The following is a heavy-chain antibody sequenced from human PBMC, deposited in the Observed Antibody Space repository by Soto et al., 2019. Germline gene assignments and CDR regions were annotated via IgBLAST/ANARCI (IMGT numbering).Heavy chain of an antibody. CDR1: GGSVSSSSYY. CDR2: IYYSGST. J-gene: IGHJ4*02. CDR3: ARSIAARKDSFDY. V-gene: IGHV4-39*01. D-gene: IGHD6-6*01. Sequence: LPETLSLTCTVSGGSVSSSSYYWGWIRQPPGKGLEWIGSIYYSGSTYYNPSLKSRVTISVDTSKNQFSLKLSSVTAADTAVYYCARSIAARKDSFDYWGQGTLVTVSS.